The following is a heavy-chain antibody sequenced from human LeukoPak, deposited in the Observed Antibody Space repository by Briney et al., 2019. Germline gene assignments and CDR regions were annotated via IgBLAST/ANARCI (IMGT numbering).Heavy chain of an antibody. CDR1: GGSISSYY. D-gene: IGHD5-24*01. J-gene: IGHJ4*02. CDR2: IYCSGST. V-gene: IGHV4-59*01. Sequence: KSSETLSLTCTVSGGSISSYYWSWIRQPPGKGLEWIGYIYCSGSTNYNPSLKSRVTISVDTSKNQFSLKLSPVTAADTAVYYCARVSARDGYNLDYWGQGTLVTVSP. CDR3: ARVSARDGYNLDY.